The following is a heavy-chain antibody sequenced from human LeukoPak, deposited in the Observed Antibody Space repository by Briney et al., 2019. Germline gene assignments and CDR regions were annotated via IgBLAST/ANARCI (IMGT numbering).Heavy chain of an antibody. CDR3: SGSFGQLTFFDY. Sequence: GGSLRLSCTSSGFTFGDYAMSWVRQAPGKGLEWVGFIRSKAYGGTTEYAASVKGRFTISRDDSKTIAYLQMNSLKTEDTAVYYCSGSFGQLTFFDYWGQGTLVTVSS. V-gene: IGHV3-49*04. D-gene: IGHD3-10*01. CDR1: GFTFGDYA. CDR2: IRSKAYGGTT. J-gene: IGHJ4*02.